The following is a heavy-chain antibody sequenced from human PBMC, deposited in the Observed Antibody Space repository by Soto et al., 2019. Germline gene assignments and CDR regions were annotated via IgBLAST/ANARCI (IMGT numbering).Heavy chain of an antibody. D-gene: IGHD3-9*01. CDR2: IYYSGST. CDR1: GGSISSYY. V-gene: IGHV4-59*01. Sequence: SETLSLTCTVSGGSISSYYWSWIRQPPGKGLEWIGYIYYSGSTNYNPSLKSRVTISVDTSKNQFSLKLSSVTAADTAVYYCARGVTYYDILTGCDAFDIWGQGTMVTDSS. J-gene: IGHJ3*02. CDR3: ARGVTYYDILTGCDAFDI.